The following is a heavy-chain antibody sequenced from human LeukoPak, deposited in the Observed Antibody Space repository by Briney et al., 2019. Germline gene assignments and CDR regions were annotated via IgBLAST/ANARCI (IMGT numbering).Heavy chain of an antibody. J-gene: IGHJ4*02. V-gene: IGHV4-31*03. CDR1: ADSLSSGGHY. CDR3: ARGGKRVGGFYFDY. D-gene: IGHD6-25*01. CDR2: IHHSGSS. Sequence: SQTLSLTCTVSADSLSSGGHYWAWIRQLPGKGLESIGFIHHSGSSRHNPSLKDRVAISVDASRKQFALRLSSVTAADTAIYYCARGGKRVGGFYFDYWGQGIQVIVSS.